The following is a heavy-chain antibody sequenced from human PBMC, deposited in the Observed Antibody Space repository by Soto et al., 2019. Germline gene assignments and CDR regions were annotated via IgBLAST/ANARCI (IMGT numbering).Heavy chain of an antibody. J-gene: IGHJ4*02. CDR2: ISYDGSNK. Sequence: GGSLRLSCAASGFTFSSYGMHWVRQAPGKGLEWVAVISYDGSNKYYADSVKGRFTISRDNSKNTLYLQMNSLRAEDTAVYYCANVPIWCGGSSCYTEGFDSWGQGTLVTVSS. D-gene: IGHD2-21*01. CDR3: ANVPIWCGGSSCYTEGFDS. CDR1: GFTFSSYG. V-gene: IGHV3-30*18.